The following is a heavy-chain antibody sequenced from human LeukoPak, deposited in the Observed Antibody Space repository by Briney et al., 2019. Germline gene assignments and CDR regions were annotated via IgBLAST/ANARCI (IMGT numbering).Heavy chain of an antibody. Sequence: GASVKVSCKASGYTFTGYYIHWVRQAPGQGLEWMGIINPSGGSTSYTQKFRGRVTMTRDTSTSTVYMELNSLRSEDTAVYYCARSRSDYDILTGYSHTFGYWGQGTLVTVSS. D-gene: IGHD3-9*01. CDR2: INPSGGST. CDR1: GYTFTGYY. J-gene: IGHJ4*02. CDR3: ARSRSDYDILTGYSHTFGY. V-gene: IGHV1-46*01.